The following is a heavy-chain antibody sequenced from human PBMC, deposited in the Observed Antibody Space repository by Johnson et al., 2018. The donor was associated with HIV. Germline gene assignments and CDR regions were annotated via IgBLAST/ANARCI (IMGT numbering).Heavy chain of an antibody. D-gene: IGHD1-26*01. CDR1: GFSFSSYA. CDR2: ISYDGSNK. J-gene: IGHJ3*02. CDR3: TRRDSGSLSFDI. Sequence: QVQLVESGGGVVQPGRSLRLSCAASGFSFSSYAMHWVRQAPGKGLEWVAVISYDGSNKYYADSVKGRFTISRDNAKNSLYLQMKSLRVEDTALYYCTRRDSGSLSFDIWGQGTMVIVSS. V-gene: IGHV3-30-3*01.